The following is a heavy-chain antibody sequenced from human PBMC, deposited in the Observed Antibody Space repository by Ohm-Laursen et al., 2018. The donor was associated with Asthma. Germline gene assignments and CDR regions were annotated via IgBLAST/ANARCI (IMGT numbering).Heavy chain of an antibody. D-gene: IGHD6-6*01. Sequence: ASVKVSCKASGYTFTGYCMHWVRQAPGQGLEWMGWINPNSGGTNYAQKFQGWVTMTRDTSISTAYMELSRLRSDDTAVYYCARVWPPIAARSGHYGMDVWGQGTTVTVSS. V-gene: IGHV1-2*04. CDR2: INPNSGGT. CDR1: GYTFTGYC. J-gene: IGHJ6*02. CDR3: ARVWPPIAARSGHYGMDV.